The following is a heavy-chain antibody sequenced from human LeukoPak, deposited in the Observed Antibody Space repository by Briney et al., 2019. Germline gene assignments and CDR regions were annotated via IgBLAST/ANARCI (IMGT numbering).Heavy chain of an antibody. CDR2: IWYDGSNK. V-gene: IGHV3-33*01. CDR1: GFTFSSYG. Sequence: QSGGSLRLSCAASGFTFSSYGMHWVRQAPGKGLEWVAVIWYDGSNKYYADSVKGRFTISRDNSKNTLYLQMNSLRAEDTAVYYCAADVGVGASVSWGLGTLVTVSS. J-gene: IGHJ4*02. CDR3: AADVGVGASVS. D-gene: IGHD1-26*01.